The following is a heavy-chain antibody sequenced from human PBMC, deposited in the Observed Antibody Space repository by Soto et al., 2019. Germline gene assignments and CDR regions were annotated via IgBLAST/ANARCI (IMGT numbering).Heavy chain of an antibody. Sequence: QVQLVQSGAEVKKPGSSVKVSCKASGGTFSSYTISWVRQAPGQGLEWMGRIIPILGITNYAQKFQGSVTIIADKSTSTAYMELSSLRSEDTAVYYCARSPTGTTPYYYDYGMDVWGQGTTVTVSS. D-gene: IGHD1-1*01. CDR3: ARSPTGTTPYYYDYGMDV. V-gene: IGHV1-69*02. CDR2: IIPILGIT. J-gene: IGHJ6*02. CDR1: GGTFSSYT.